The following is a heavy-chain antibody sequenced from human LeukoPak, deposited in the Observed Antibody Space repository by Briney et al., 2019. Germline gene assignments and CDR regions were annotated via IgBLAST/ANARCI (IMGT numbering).Heavy chain of an antibody. V-gene: IGHV5-51*01. J-gene: IGHJ2*01. D-gene: IGHD2-2*01. CDR2: IHPGDSDT. CDR3: ARPAIVVVPAAISQNTIKIRPTDRGNTANWYFDL. Sequence: GESLKISCKGSGYSFTTYWIGWVRQMPGKGLEWMGIIHPGDSDTRYSPSFQGQVTISADKSISTAYLQWSSLKASDTAMYYCARPAIVVVPAAISQNTIKIRPTDRGNTANWYFDLWGRGTLVTVSS. CDR1: GYSFTTYW.